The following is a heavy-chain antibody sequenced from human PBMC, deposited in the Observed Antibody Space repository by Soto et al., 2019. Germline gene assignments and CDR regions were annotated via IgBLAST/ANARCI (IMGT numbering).Heavy chain of an antibody. Sequence: GGSLRLSCAASGFTFSSYGMHWVRQAPGNGLEWVAVISYDGSNKYYADSVKGRFTISRDNSKNTLYLQMISLRAEVTVFYYCAKGMSLTFNYYGMDVWGQGTTVTVSS. J-gene: IGHJ6*02. CDR1: GFTFSSYG. V-gene: IGHV3-30*18. CDR3: AKGMSLTFNYYGMDV. CDR2: ISYDGSNK. D-gene: IGHD3-16*01.